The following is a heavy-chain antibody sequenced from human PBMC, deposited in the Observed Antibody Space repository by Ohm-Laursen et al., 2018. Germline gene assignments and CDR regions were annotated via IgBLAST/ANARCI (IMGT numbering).Heavy chain of an antibody. V-gene: IGHV3-53*05. D-gene: IGHD6-6*01. CDR2: IYAGGST. CDR3: AKDFPSRSSSSNYYYGMDV. Sequence: SLRLSCSASGFIVSNNYMSWVRQAPGKGLEWVSLIYAGGSTHYADSVKGRFTISRDTSKNTLYLQMNSLRAEDTALYYCAKDFPSRSSSSNYYYGMDVWGQGTTVTVSS. J-gene: IGHJ6*02. CDR1: GFIVSNNY.